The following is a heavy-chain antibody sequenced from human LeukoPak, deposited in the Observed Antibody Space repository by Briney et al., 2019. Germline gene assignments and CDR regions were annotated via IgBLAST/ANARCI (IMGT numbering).Heavy chain of an antibody. J-gene: IGHJ4*02. CDR2: ISGSGGST. Sequence: GGSLRLSCAASGFTFSSYAMSWVRQAPGKGLEWVSAISGSGGSTYYADSVKGRFTISRDNSKNTLYLQMNSLRAEDTAVYYCAKDLSGSYYSADFDYWGQGTLVTVSS. V-gene: IGHV3-23*01. CDR3: AKDLSGSYYSADFDY. D-gene: IGHD1-26*01. CDR1: GFTFSSYA.